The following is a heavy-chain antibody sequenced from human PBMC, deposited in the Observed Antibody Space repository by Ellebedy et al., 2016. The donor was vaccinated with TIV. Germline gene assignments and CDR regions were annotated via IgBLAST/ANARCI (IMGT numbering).Heavy chain of an antibody. Sequence: GESLKISCTASGFTFSYYWMSWVRQAPGKGLEWVATIKQHGSEKDYVDSVKGRFTVSRDTSKNSLYLQMDSLRDEDTAMYYCARGELGPTKGAFDYWGQGTLVTVTS. CDR3: ARGELGPTKGAFDY. CDR2: IKQHGSEK. V-gene: IGHV3-7*01. D-gene: IGHD1-26*01. J-gene: IGHJ4*02. CDR1: GFTFSYYW.